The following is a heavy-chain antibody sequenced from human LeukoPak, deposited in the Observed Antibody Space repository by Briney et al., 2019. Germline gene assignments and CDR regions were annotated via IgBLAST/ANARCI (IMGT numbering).Heavy chain of an antibody. J-gene: IGHJ4*02. V-gene: IGHV4-30-4*01. CDR1: GGSISSGDYY. D-gene: IGHD5-24*01. Sequence: SETLSLTCTVSGGSISSGDYYWSWIRQPPGKGLEWIGYIYYSGSTYYNPSLKSRVTISVDTSKNQFSLKLSSVTAADTAVYYCAREMATIALFHYWGQGTLVPVSS. CDR2: IYYSGST. CDR3: AREMATIALFHY.